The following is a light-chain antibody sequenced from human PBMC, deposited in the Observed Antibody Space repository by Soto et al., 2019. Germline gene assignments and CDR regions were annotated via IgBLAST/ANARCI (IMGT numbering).Light chain of an antibody. CDR1: QAIGTY. Sequence: DIQLTQSPSFLSASIGDSVTITCRASQAIGTYLAWYQQKPGKAPNLLVSSASTLHSGVPSRFSGSVSGTDFTLTITGLQPEDVATYYCQQLHTYLLTFGGGTKVQIK. CDR2: SAS. CDR3: QQLHTYLLT. J-gene: IGKJ4*01. V-gene: IGKV1-9*01.